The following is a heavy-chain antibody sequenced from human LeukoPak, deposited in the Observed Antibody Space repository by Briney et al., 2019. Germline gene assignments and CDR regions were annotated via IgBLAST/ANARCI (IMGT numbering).Heavy chain of an antibody. CDR2: INHSGST. V-gene: IGHV4-34*01. J-gene: IGHJ4*02. CDR3: ARGRWYDDY. Sequence: SETLSLTCAVYGGSFSGYYWSWIRQPPGKGLEWIWEINHSGSTNYNPSLKRRVTISVDTSKNQSSLKLSSVTAADTAVYYCARGRWYDDYWGQGTLVTVSS. D-gene: IGHD6-13*01. CDR1: GGSFSGYY.